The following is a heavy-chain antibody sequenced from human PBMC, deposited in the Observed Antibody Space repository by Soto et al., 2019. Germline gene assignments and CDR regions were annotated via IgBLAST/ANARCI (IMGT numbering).Heavy chain of an antibody. CDR2: IKSKTDGGTT. V-gene: IGHV3-15*01. CDR3: TTEVPGYSSGWYPYFDY. J-gene: IGHJ4*02. Sequence: NPGGSLRLSCAASGFKFSNYAMSWVRQAPGKGLEWVGRIKSKTDGGTTDYAAPVKGRFTISRDDSKNTLYLQMNSLKTEDTAVYYCTTEVPGYSSGWYPYFDYWGQGTLVTVSS. D-gene: IGHD6-19*01. CDR1: GFKFSNYA.